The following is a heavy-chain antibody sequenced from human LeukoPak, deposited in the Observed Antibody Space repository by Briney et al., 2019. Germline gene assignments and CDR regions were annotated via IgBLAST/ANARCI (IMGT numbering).Heavy chain of an antibody. CDR2: IFYSGST. CDR3: ARGTLEYCSSTSCSIPYYYYYYMDV. CDR1: SGSISTSNYY. Sequence: PSETLSLTCTVSSGSISTSNYYWGWVRQLPGKALEWIGNIFYSGSTYYSPSLKSRVTISVDTSKNQFSLKLSSVTAADTAVYYCARGTLEYCSSTSCSIPYYYYYYMDVWGKGTTVTVSS. J-gene: IGHJ6*03. V-gene: IGHV4-39*07. D-gene: IGHD2-2*01.